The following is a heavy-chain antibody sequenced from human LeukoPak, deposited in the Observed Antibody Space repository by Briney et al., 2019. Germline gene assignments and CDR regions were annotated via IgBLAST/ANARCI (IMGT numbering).Heavy chain of an antibody. CDR1: GGSISSSSYY. J-gene: IGHJ4*02. CDR2: LSYDGSA. CDR3: ARGLVDYELPKGFIDY. Sequence: SETLSLTCTVSGGSISSSSYYWGWIRQPPGKGLEWVGTLSYDGSAYYNTSLRSRVTISVDTSKNQFSLKVTSVTAADTAVYFCARGLVDYELPKGFIDYWGRGALVTVSS. D-gene: IGHD3-22*01. V-gene: IGHV4-39*07.